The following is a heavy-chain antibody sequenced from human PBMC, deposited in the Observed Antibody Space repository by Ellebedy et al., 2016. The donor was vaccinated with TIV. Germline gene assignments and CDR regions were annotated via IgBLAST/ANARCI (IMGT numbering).Heavy chain of an antibody. J-gene: IGHJ4*02. CDR1: GFTFSSYG. Sequence: GESLKISCAASGFTFSSYGMHWVRQAPGKGLEWVAVIWYDESNKYYADSVKGRFTISRDNSKNTLFLQMNSLRAEDTALYYCARDPLYMGQLRPHFDYWGQGTLVSVSS. CDR3: ARDPLYMGQLRPHFDY. CDR2: IWYDESNK. D-gene: IGHD3-16*01. V-gene: IGHV3-33*01.